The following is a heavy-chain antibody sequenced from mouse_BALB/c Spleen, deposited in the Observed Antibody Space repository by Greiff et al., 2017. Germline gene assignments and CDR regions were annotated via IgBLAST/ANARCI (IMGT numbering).Heavy chain of an antibody. D-gene: IGHD2-4*01. Sequence: EVQLQESGGGLVKPGGSLKLSCAASGFTFSSYAMSWVRQTPEKRLEWGATSSSGGSYNYYPDSVKGRFTISRDNAKNTLYLQMSSLRSEDTAMYYCARHWDDYDEDYYAIDYFAQPPSVTVSS. CDR1: GFTFSSYA. J-gene: IGHJ4*01. CDR2: SSSGGSYN. V-gene: IGHV5-9-3*01. CDR3: ARHWDDYDEDYYAIDY.